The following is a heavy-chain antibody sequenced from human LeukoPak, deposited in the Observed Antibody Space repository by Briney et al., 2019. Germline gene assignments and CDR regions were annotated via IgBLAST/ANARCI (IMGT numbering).Heavy chain of an antibody. J-gene: IGHJ3*02. CDR1: GYTFTSYY. V-gene: IGHV1-46*01. CDR3: ARDGPDYGDYAAFDI. CDR2: INPSGGST. D-gene: IGHD4-17*01. Sequence: GASVKVSCKASGYTFTSYYMHWVRQAPGQGLEWMGIINPSGGSTSYAQKFQGRVTMTRDTSTSTVYMELSSLRSEDTAVYYCARDGPDYGDYAAFDIGGQGTMVTVSS.